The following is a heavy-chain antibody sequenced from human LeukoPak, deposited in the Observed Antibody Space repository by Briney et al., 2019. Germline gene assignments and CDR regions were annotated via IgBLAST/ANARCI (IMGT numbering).Heavy chain of an antibody. D-gene: IGHD5-12*01. J-gene: IGHJ4*02. CDR2: INHSGST. CDR1: GGSFSGYY. Sequence: SETLSLTCAVYGGSFSGYYWSWIRQPPGKRLEWIGEINHSGSTNYNPSLKSRGTISVDTSNNQFSLKLSSVTAADTAVYYCARTGGYDYSSLVYWGQGTLVTVSS. V-gene: IGHV4-34*01. CDR3: ARTGGYDYSSLVY.